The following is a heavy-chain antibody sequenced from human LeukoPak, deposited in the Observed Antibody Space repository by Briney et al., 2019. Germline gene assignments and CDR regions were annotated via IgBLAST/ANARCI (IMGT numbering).Heavy chain of an antibody. CDR2: IYSSGST. V-gene: IGHV4-4*07. Sequence: SETLSLTCTVSGGSISSYFRSWIRQPAGKGLEWIGRIYSSGSTNYNPSLKSRVTMSVDTYKNQLFLNLTSVTAADKAVYYCARARAVADPFDYWGQGTLVTVPS. D-gene: IGHD6-19*01. J-gene: IGHJ4*02. CDR1: GGSISSYF. CDR3: ARARAVADPFDY.